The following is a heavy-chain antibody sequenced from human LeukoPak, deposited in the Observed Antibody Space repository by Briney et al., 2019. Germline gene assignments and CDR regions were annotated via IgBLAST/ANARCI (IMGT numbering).Heavy chain of an antibody. CDR1: GFTFSSYS. Sequence: GGSLRLSCAASGFTFSSYSMNWVRQAPGKGLEWVSSISSSSSYIYYADSVKGRFTISRDNAKNSLYLQMNSLGAEDTAVYYCARDNDSNYYYYGMDVWGQGTTITVSS. D-gene: IGHD3-22*01. J-gene: IGHJ6*02. CDR3: ARDNDSNYYYYGMDV. V-gene: IGHV3-21*01. CDR2: ISSSSSYI.